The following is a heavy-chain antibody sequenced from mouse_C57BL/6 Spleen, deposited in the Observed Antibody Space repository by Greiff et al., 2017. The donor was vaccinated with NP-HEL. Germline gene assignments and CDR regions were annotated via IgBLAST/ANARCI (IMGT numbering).Heavy chain of an antibody. Sequence: EVKLQESGPGLVKPSQSLSLTCSVTGYSITSGYFWYSIRQFPGNKLEWMGYISYDGSNNYNPSLKNRISITRDTSKNQFFLKLNSVITEDKSSEYCARGVAFSHLFAYWGQGTLVTVSA. J-gene: IGHJ3*01. D-gene: IGHD1-3*01. CDR2: ISYDGSN. CDR1: GYSITSGYF. V-gene: IGHV3-6*01. CDR3: ARGVAFSHLFAY.